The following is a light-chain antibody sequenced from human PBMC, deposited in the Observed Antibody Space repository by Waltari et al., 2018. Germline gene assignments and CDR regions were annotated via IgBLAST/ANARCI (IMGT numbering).Light chain of an antibody. CDR3: QQYYSSPRT. CDR1: QSVLHSSNNKNY. J-gene: IGKJ1*01. Sequence: DIVMTQSPDSLAVSLGERAAIHCKSRQSVLHSSNNKNYLAWFQQKPGQPPQLLIYWASTRESGIPDRFSGSGSGTDFTLTISSLQAEDVAVYYCQQYYSSPRTFGQGTKVEIK. V-gene: IGKV4-1*01. CDR2: WAS.